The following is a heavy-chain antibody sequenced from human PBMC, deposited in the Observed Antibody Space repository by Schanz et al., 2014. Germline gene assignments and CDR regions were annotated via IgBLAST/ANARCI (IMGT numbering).Heavy chain of an antibody. Sequence: QVQLVQSGAEVKKPGASVKVSCKASGYTFTSYYMHWVRQAPGQGLEWMGIINPSGGSTSYAQKCQGIVTMARDTSTSTVYMELSSLRSEDTAVYYCARDGEAAAGCDYWGQGTLVTVSS. J-gene: IGHJ4*02. D-gene: IGHD6-13*01. V-gene: IGHV1-46*03. CDR2: INPSGGST. CDR3: ARDGEAAAGCDY. CDR1: GYTFTSYY.